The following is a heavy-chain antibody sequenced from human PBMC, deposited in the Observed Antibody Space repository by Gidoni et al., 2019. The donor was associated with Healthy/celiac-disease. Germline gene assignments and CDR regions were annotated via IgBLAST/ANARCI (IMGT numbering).Heavy chain of an antibody. CDR3: ARDGYGYCSGGSCYSSGMDV. V-gene: IGHV3-33*01. D-gene: IGHD2-15*01. CDR1: GFTFSSYG. CDR2: IWYDGSNK. Sequence: QVQLVASGGGVVQPGRSLRLSCAASGFTFSSYGMHWVRQAPGKGLEWVAVIWYDGSNKYYADSVKGRFTISRDNSKNTLYLQMNSLRAEDTAVYYCARDGYGYCSGGSCYSSGMDVWGQGTTVTVSS. J-gene: IGHJ6*02.